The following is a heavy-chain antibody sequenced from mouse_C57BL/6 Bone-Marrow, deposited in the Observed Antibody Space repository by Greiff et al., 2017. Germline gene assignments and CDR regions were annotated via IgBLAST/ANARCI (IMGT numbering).Heavy chain of an antibody. D-gene: IGHD1-1*01. CDR2: IDPENGDT. CDR1: GFNIKDDY. CDR3: TPYYYGSRYFDV. Sequence: EVQLQQSGAELVRPGASVKLSCTASGFNIKDDYMHWVKQRPEQGLEWIGWIDPENGDTEYASKFQGKATITADTSSNTAYLQLSSLTSEDTAVYYCTPYYYGSRYFDVWGTGTTVTVSS. V-gene: IGHV14-4*01. J-gene: IGHJ1*03.